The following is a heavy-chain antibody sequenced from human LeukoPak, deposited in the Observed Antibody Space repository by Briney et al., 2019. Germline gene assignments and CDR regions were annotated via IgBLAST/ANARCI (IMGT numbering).Heavy chain of an antibody. CDR3: ARGLGRWDFDY. Sequence: SETLSLTCTVSGGSINSHYWSWIRQSPGKGLEWIGYIYFTGSTNYSPSLMSRVTMSVDRSKNQFSLNLRSVTAADTAVYFCARGLGRWDFDYWGQGTRVTVSS. V-gene: IGHV4-59*11. CDR1: GGSINSHY. CDR2: IYFTGST. J-gene: IGHJ4*02. D-gene: IGHD3-16*01.